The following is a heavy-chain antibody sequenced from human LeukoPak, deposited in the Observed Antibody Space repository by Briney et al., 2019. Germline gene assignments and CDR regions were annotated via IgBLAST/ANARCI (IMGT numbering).Heavy chain of an antibody. CDR2: IFYSGST. Sequence: SETLSLTCTVSGGSISSSSYFWGWIRQPPGKGLEWIGSIFYSGSTYYNPSLNSRVTISIDTSKNQFSLRLSSVTAADTAVYYCARQMNTVTADYWGQGTLVTISS. CDR1: GGSISSSSYF. D-gene: IGHD4-17*01. J-gene: IGHJ4*02. CDR3: ARQMNTVTADY. V-gene: IGHV4-39*01.